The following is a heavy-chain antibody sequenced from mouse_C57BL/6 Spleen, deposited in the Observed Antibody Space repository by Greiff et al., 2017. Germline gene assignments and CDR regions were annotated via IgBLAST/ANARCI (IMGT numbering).Heavy chain of an antibody. CDR3: ARGGEYDPYYYAMDY. D-gene: IGHD2-14*01. J-gene: IGHJ4*01. CDR2: ISYDGSN. CDR1: GYSITSGYY. Sequence: VQLKESGPGLVKPSQSLSLTCSVTGYSITSGYYWNWIRQFPGNKLEWMGYISYDGSNNYNPSLKNRISITRDTSKNQFFLKLNSVTTEDTATYYCARGGEYDPYYYAMDYWGQGTSVTVSS. V-gene: IGHV3-6*01.